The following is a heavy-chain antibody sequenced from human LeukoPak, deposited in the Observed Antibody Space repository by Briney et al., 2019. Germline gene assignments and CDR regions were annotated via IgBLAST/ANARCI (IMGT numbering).Heavy chain of an antibody. CDR1: GGSFGDFW. V-gene: IGHV4-34*01. CDR2: VNPSGRS. J-gene: IGHJ5*02. D-gene: IGHD6-13*01. CDR3: AIRYGRLEAGGTPFDP. Sequence: SETLSLTCAVYGGSFGDFWWTWIRQSPGKGLEWIGEVNPSGRSNYNPSLNSRVTIPVDRSKKQFSLRLTSVTAADTALYYCAIRYGRLEAGGTPFDPWGQGTLVTVSS.